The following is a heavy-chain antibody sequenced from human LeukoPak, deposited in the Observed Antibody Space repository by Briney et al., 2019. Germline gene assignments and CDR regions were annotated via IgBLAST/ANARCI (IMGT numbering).Heavy chain of an antibody. CDR3: ARGGSYLSAFDI. D-gene: IGHD1-26*01. CDR1: GFTFSSYA. V-gene: IGHV3-23*01. CDR2: ISGGGGST. Sequence: GGSLRLSCAASGFTFSSYAMSWVRQAPGKGLEWVSVISGGGGSTYYADSMKGGFTISRENSKNTLYLQMNSLRADDTAVYYCARGGSYLSAFDIWGQGTMVTVSS. J-gene: IGHJ3*02.